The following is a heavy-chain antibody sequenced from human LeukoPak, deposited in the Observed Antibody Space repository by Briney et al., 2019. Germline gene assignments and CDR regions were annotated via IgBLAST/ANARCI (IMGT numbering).Heavy chain of an antibody. J-gene: IGHJ6*03. V-gene: IGHV1-2*02. CDR2: INPNSGGT. D-gene: IGHD6-19*01. CDR3: ARSEQFPYYMDV. CDR1: GYTFTGYY. Sequence: GASVKVSCKTSGYTFTGYYMHWVRQAPGRGLEWMGWINPNSGGTNYAQKFQGRVTMTRDTSISTAYMELSRLRSDDTAVYYCARSEQFPYYMDVWGKGTTVTVSS.